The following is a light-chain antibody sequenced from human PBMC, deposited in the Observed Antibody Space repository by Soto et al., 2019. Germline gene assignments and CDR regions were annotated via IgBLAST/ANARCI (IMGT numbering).Light chain of an antibody. Sequence: QSVLTQPPSVSGAPGQRVTISCTGSTSNIGANFDVNWYQQLPGAAPKLLISINTTRPSGVPDRFSGSKSGSSASLAISGLQAEDEADYYCQSYDTSLGGSRVFGGGTKLTVL. CDR3: QSYDTSLGGSRV. V-gene: IGLV1-40*01. J-gene: IGLJ3*02. CDR2: INT. CDR1: TSNIGANFD.